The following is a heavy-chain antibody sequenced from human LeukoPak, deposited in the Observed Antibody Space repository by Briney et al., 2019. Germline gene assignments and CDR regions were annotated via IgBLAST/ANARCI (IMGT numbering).Heavy chain of an antibody. CDR3: ASSLGSYCSGGSCFKPGQNYYYYYMDV. J-gene: IGHJ6*03. D-gene: IGHD2-15*01. CDR2: INPSGGST. CDR1: GYTFTSYY. V-gene: IGHV1-46*01. Sequence: GASVTVSFKASGYTFTSYYMHWVRQAPGQGLEWMGIINPSGGSTSYAQKFQGRVTMTRDTSTSTAYMELSSLRSEDTAAYYCASSLGSYCSGGSCFKPGQNYYYYYMDVWGKGTTVTISS.